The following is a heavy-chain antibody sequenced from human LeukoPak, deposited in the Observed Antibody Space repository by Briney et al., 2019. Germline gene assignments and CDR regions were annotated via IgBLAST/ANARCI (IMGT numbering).Heavy chain of an antibody. V-gene: IGHV4-34*01. CDR3: ARDVRVRGVVGYFYQYMDV. D-gene: IGHD3-10*01. CDR1: GGSFSGYY. Sequence: SETLSLTCAVYGGSFSGYYWSWIRQPPGKGLEWIGEINHSGSTNYNPSLKSRVTISVDTSKNQFSLKLSSVTAADTAVYYCARDVRVRGVVGYFYQYMDVWGKGTTVTVSS. J-gene: IGHJ6*03. CDR2: INHSGST.